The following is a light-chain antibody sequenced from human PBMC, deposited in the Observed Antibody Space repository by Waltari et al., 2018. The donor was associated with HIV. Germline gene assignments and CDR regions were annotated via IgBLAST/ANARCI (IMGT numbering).Light chain of an antibody. V-gene: IGLV3-19*01. CDR2: GKN. CDR3: NSRDSSGNHVV. CDR1: SLRSYY. J-gene: IGLJ2*01. Sequence: SSELTQDPAVSVALGQTVRITCQGDSLRSYYASWYQQKPGQAPVLVSYGKNNRPSGIPDRFSGSSSGNTASWTIAGAQAEDEADYYCNSRDSSGNHVVFGGGTKLTVL.